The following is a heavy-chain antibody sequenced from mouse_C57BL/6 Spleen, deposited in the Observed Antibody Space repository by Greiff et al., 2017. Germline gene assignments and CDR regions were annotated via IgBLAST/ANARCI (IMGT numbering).Heavy chain of an antibody. CDR2: ISSGGDYI. J-gene: IGHJ3*01. V-gene: IGHV5-9-1*02. Sequence: DVMLVESGEGLVKPGGSLKLSCAASGFTFSSYAMSWVRQTPEKRLEWVAYISSGGDYIYYADTVKGRFTISRDNARNTLYLQMSSLKSEDTAMYCCTSHYYGFTWFAYWGQGTLVTVSA. CDR3: TSHYYGFTWFAY. CDR1: GFTFSSYA. D-gene: IGHD1-2*01.